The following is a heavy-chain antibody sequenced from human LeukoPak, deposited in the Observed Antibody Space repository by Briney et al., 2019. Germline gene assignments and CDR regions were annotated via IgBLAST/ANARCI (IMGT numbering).Heavy chain of an antibody. D-gene: IGHD4-17*01. Sequence: PSGTLSLTCAVYGGSFSGYYWSWIRQPPGKGLEWIGEINHSGSTNYNPSLKSRVTISVDTSKNQFSLKLSSVIAADTAVYYCARGNTVTTFGWFDPWGQGTLVTVSS. CDR2: INHSGST. V-gene: IGHV4-34*01. J-gene: IGHJ5*02. CDR1: GGSFSGYY. CDR3: ARGNTVTTFGWFDP.